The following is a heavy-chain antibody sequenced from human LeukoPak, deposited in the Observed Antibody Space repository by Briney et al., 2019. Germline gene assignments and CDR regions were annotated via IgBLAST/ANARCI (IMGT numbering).Heavy chain of an antibody. Sequence: PGGSLRLSCAASGFTFSSYAMHWVRQAPGKGLEWVAVISYDGSNKYYADSVKGRFTISRDNSKNTLYLQMNSLRTEDTAVYYCARAKTTVTTFDAFDIWGQGTMVTVSS. J-gene: IGHJ3*02. V-gene: IGHV3-30*04. CDR1: GFTFSSYA. D-gene: IGHD4-17*01. CDR2: ISYDGSNK. CDR3: ARAKTTVTTFDAFDI.